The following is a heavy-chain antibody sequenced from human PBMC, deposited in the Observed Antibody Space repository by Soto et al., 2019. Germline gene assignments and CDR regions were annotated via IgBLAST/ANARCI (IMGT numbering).Heavy chain of an antibody. V-gene: IGHV6-1*01. Sequence: SETLSLTCAISGGSVSSHSAAWNWIRQSPSRGLEWLGRTYYRSKWYNDYAVSVKSRITINPDTSKNQFSLQLNSVTPEDTAVYYCARDIVRATTFVSDAFDIWGQGTMVTVSS. J-gene: IGHJ3*02. CDR2: TYYRSKWYN. CDR1: GGSVSSHSAA. D-gene: IGHD1-26*01. CDR3: ARDIVRATTFVSDAFDI.